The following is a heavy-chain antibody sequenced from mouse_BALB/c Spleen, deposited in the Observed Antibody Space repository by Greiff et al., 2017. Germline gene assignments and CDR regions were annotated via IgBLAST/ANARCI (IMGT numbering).Heavy chain of an antibody. Sequence: EVKLMESGGGLVKPGGSLKLSCAASGFTFSSYAMSWVRQTPEKRLEWVATISSGGCYTYYPDSVKGRFTISRDNAKNTLYLQMSSLRSEDTAMYYCARGYYGYDGDYFDYWGQGTTLTVSS. CDR3: ARGYYGYDGDYFDY. CDR1: GFTFSSYA. J-gene: IGHJ2*01. CDR2: ISSGGCYT. V-gene: IGHV5-9-3*01. D-gene: IGHD2-2*01.